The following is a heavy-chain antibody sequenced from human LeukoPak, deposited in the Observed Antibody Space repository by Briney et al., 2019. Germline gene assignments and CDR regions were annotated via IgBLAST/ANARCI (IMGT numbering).Heavy chain of an antibody. J-gene: IGHJ3*02. D-gene: IGHD3-10*01. CDR3: ARRLYGSGSYEGAFDI. Sequence: GGALRLSCAASGFTFSSYSMNGVRQAAGKGLEWVSSISSSSSHIYYADSVKGRFTISRDNAKNSLYLQMNSLRAEDTAVYYCARRLYGSGSYEGAFDIWGQGTMVTVSS. V-gene: IGHV3-21*01. CDR1: GFTFSSYS. CDR2: ISSSSSHI.